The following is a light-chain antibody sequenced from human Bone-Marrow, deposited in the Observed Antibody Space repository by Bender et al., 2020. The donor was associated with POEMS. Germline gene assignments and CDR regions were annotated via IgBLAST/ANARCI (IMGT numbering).Light chain of an antibody. Sequence: SYVLTQPPSVSVAPGQTARITCGGNDIGSKRVHWYQQKSGQAPVLVVYEDNDRPSGIPERFSGSNSGITATLSISRVEAGGEAAYFCQVWDTDGDHVVFGGGTRLTVL. J-gene: IGLJ2*01. V-gene: IGLV3-21*02. CDR2: EDN. CDR1: DIGSKR. CDR3: QVWDTDGDHVV.